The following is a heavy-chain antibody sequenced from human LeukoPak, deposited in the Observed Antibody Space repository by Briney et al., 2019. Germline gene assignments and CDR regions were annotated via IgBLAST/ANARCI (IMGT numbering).Heavy chain of an antibody. J-gene: IGHJ4*02. Sequence: GGSLRLSSAASGFTFSSYSMNWVRQAPGKGLEWVSSISSSSSYIYYADSVKGRFTISRDNAKNSLYLQMNSLRAEDTAVYYCARDRGAGFDYWGQGTLVTVSS. D-gene: IGHD1-26*01. V-gene: IGHV3-21*01. CDR3: ARDRGAGFDY. CDR1: GFTFSSYS. CDR2: ISSSSSYI.